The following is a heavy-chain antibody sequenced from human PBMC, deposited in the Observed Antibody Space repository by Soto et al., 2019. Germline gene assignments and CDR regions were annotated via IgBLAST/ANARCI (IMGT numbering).Heavy chain of an antibody. CDR3: VRVYGEIDY. V-gene: IGHV1-8*01. J-gene: IGHJ4*02. CDR2: MNPKSGNT. CDR1: GYTFTNYD. D-gene: IGHD4-17*01. Sequence: ASVKVSCKASGYTFTNYDISWVRQATGQGLEWMGWMNPKSGNTGYAQQFQGRIIMTRSTSISTAYMELSSLRSEDTALYYCVRVYGEIDYWGQGTLVTVSS.